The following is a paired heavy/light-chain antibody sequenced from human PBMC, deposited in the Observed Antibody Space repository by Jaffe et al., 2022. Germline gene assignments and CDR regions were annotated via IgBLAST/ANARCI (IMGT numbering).Light chain of an antibody. CDR2: GAS. CDR3: HQYGSSPPLT. V-gene: IGKV3-20*01. CDR1: QSVTSSY. J-gene: IGKJ4*01. Sequence: EIVLTQSPGTLSLSPGERATLSCRASQSVTSSYLAWYQQKPGQAPRLVIYGASSRATGIPDRFSGSGSGTDFTLTISRLEPEDFAVYYCHQYGSSPPLTFGGGTKVEIK.
Heavy chain of an antibody. V-gene: IGHV3-30*02. J-gene: IGHJ4*02. CDR3: AKDSGGKWELLLGVFDY. Sequence: QVQLVESGGGVVQPGGSLRLSCVASGFTFSIYGIHWVRQAPGKGLEWVTFIRYDGANKYYADSVKGRFTISRDNSKKTVYLQMSSLRPEDTAVYYCAKDSGGKWELLLGVFDYWGQGTLVTVSS. CDR1: GFTFSIYG. CDR2: IRYDGANK. D-gene: IGHD1-26*01.